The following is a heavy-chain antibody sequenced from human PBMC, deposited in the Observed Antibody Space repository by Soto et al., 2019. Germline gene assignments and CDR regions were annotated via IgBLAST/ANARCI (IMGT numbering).Heavy chain of an antibody. D-gene: IGHD3-10*01. V-gene: IGHV3-66*01. CDR1: GFTVSSNY. J-gene: IGHJ4*02. Sequence: EVQLVESGGGLVQPGGSLRLSCAASGFTVSSNYMSWVRQAPGKGLEWVSVIYSGGSTYYADSVKGRFTISRDNSKNTLYLQMNSLRAEDTAVYYCARETDPVLLWFGEFDYWGQGTLVTVSS. CDR3: ARETDPVLLWFGEFDY. CDR2: IYSGGST.